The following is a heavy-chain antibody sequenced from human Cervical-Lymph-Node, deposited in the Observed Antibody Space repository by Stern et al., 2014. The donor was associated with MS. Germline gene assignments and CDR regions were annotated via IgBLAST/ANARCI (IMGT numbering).Heavy chain of an antibody. CDR2: IYSGGSK. CDR1: GFTVSSHY. D-gene: IGHD5-18*01. J-gene: IGHJ4*02. V-gene: IGHV3-53*04. Sequence: EVQLVESGGGLVQPGGSLRLSCSASGFTVSSHYIRWVRQAPGKGLEWVSGIYSGGSKYYADSVKGRFTISRHNSKNTLYLQMNSLRAEDTAVYYCARGMVGIEPYYFDYWGQGTLVTVSS. CDR3: ARGMVGIEPYYFDY.